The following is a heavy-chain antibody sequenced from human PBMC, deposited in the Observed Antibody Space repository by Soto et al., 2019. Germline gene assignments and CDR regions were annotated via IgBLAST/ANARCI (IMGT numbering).Heavy chain of an antibody. Sequence: GGSLRLSCSASGFTFSSYAMSWVRQAPGKGLEWVSAISGSGGSTYYADSVKGRFTISRDNSKNTLYLQMNSLRAEDTAVYYCAKSGPYGDSWSSFDYWGQGTLVTVSS. CDR1: GFTFSSYA. CDR2: ISGSGGST. CDR3: AKSGPYGDSWSSFDY. V-gene: IGHV3-23*01. J-gene: IGHJ4*02. D-gene: IGHD4-17*01.